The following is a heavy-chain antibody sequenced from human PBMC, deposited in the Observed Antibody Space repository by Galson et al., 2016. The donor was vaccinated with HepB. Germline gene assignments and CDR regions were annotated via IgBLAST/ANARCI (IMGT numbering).Heavy chain of an antibody. CDR2: IYSGGST. CDR3: ARNLAAAWGYFDC. D-gene: IGHD6-13*01. Sequence: SLRLSCAVSGFAVSSNYMSWLRQAPGKGLEWVSLIYSGGSTYYADSVKGRFTISRDNSKNTLYLQMNSLRAEDTAVYYCARNLAAAWGYFDCWGQGTLVTV. J-gene: IGHJ4*02. V-gene: IGHV3-53*01. CDR1: GFAVSSNY.